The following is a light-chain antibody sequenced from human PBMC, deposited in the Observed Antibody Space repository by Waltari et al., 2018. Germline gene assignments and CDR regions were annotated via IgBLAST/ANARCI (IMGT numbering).Light chain of an antibody. CDR1: QGISSD. CDR2: ATS. CDR3: QHLNTYPPGLT. Sequence: IQLTQSPSSLSASVGDRVTITCRASQGISSDLAWYQQKPGQAPKHLIYATSSLQSGVPSRFCGSGSGTDFTLTISSLQPEDFATYHCQHLNTYPPGLTFGGGTKVDIK. J-gene: IGKJ4*01. V-gene: IGKV1-9*01.